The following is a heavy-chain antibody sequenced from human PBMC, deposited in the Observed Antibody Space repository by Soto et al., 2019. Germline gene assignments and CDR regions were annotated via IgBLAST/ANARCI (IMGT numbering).Heavy chain of an antibody. V-gene: IGHV3-74*01. CDR1: GFTFSSYW. D-gene: IGHD2-15*01. CDR3: VRTSLVVAAATREDY. Sequence: EVQLVESGGGLVQPGGSLRLSCAASGFTFSSYWMHWVRQAPGKGLVWVSSINSDGSSTGYADSVKGRFTISRDNAKNTLYLHMNSLRAEDTAVYYCVRTSLVVAAATREDYWGQGTLVTVSS. J-gene: IGHJ4*02. CDR2: INSDGSST.